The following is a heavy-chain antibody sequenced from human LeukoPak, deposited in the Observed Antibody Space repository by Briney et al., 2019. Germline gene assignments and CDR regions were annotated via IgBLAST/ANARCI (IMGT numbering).Heavy chain of an antibody. V-gene: IGHV3-53*05. CDR1: GFTVSSNY. D-gene: IGHD5-12*01. CDR2: IYSGDST. J-gene: IGHJ4*02. Sequence: GGSLRLSCAASGFTVSSNYMSWVRQAPGKGLEWVSVIYSGDSTYYADSVKGRFTISRDNSKNTLYLQMNSLRVEDTAVYYCARSRGVSGYDFAYWGQGTLVTVSS. CDR3: ARSRGVSGYDFAY.